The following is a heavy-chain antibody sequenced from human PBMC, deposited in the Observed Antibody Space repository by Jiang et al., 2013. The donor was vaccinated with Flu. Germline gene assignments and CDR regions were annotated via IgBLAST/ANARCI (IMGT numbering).Heavy chain of an antibody. V-gene: IGHV4-39*07. Sequence: SSYFCAWIRQPPGKGLEWVGTIYYSGSTYYNPSLKSRVTISVDTSKNELSLNLTSVTAADTAVYYCAAAQRLVQGAIDIWGQGTKVTVSS. CDR3: AAAQRLVQGAIDI. CDR2: IYYSGST. CDR1: SSYF. J-gene: IGHJ3*02. D-gene: IGHD6-13*01.